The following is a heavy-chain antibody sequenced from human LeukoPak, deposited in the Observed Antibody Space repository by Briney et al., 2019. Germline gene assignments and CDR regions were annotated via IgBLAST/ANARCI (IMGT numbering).Heavy chain of an antibody. J-gene: IGHJ4*02. CDR2: INYNGVIT. V-gene: IGHV3-23*01. CDR1: EFTFSSYV. CDR3: AKLGVRLTSTGQDY. D-gene: IGHD3-9*01. Sequence: GGSLRLSCAASEFTFSSYVMYWVRQAPGKGLEWVAAINYNGVITDYADSVRGRFTISRDNSKNTLYLQMNSLRGEDTAVYCCAKLGVRLTSTGQDYWGQGTLVTVSS.